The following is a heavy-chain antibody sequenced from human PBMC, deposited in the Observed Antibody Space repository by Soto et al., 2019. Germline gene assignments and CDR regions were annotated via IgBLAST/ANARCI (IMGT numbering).Heavy chain of an antibody. V-gene: IGHV3-48*02. J-gene: IGHJ4*02. CDR2: ISSSSSTI. CDR1: GFTFSSYS. Sequence: PGGSLRLSCAASGFTFSSYSMNWVRQAPGKGLEWVSYISSSSSTIYYADSVKGRFTISRDNAKNSLYLQMNSLRDEDTAVYYCAREADSYYYGLFDYWGQGTLVTVSS. CDR3: AREADSYYYGLFDY. D-gene: IGHD3-10*01.